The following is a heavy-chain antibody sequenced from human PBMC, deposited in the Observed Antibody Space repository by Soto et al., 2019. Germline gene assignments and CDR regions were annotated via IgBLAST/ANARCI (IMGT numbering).Heavy chain of an antibody. CDR3: ARAREGVPAAKYYYGMDV. CDR2: IIPIFGTA. Sequence: SVKVSCKASGGTFSSYAISWVRQAPGQGLEWMGGIIPIFGTANYAQKFQGRVTITADKSTSTAYMELSSLRSEDTAVYYCARAREGVPAAKYYYGMDVWGQGTTGTVAS. D-gene: IGHD2-2*01. J-gene: IGHJ6*02. V-gene: IGHV1-69*06. CDR1: GGTFSSYA.